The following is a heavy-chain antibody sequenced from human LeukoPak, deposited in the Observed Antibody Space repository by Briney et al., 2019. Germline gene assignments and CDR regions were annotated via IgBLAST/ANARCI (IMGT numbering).Heavy chain of an antibody. D-gene: IGHD3-16*01. Sequence: PGGSLRLSCAASGFTFSDSWMSWVRQAPGKGLEWVANMNQDGSAKGYVDSVKGRFTISRDNAWNSLYLQMSSLRPEDTAVYYCATYTHWVAGDVWGQGTTVTVSS. J-gene: IGHJ6*02. CDR2: MNQDGSAK. CDR3: ATYTHWVAGDV. CDR1: GFTFSDSW. V-gene: IGHV3-7*01.